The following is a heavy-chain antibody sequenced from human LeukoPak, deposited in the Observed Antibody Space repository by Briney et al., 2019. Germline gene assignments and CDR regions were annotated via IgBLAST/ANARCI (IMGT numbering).Heavy chain of an antibody. CDR3: ANPRYDSSGYYYVD. V-gene: IGHV1-3*01. D-gene: IGHD3-22*01. CDR1: GYTFIDYT. Sequence: ASVKVSCKASGYTFIDYTMHWLRQAPGQRLDWMGWINGGSGNTKYSPEFQGRVTITRDTSASTGYMELSSLRSEDTAVYYCANPRYDSSGYYYVDWGQGILVTVSS. CDR2: INGGSGNT. J-gene: IGHJ4*02.